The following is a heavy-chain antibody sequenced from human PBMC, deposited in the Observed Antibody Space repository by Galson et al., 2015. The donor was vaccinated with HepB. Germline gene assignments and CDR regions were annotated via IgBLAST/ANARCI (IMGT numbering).Heavy chain of an antibody. J-gene: IGHJ6*02. CDR1: GYSFTNYW. CDR2: IYPGDSEI. V-gene: IGHV5-51*01. D-gene: IGHD1-7*01. CDR3: ARLGHELYHYYGMDV. Sequence: QSGAEVKRPGESLKISCQASGYSFTNYWIGWVRQTPGYGLECMGIIYPGDSEIRYNPSFQGQVTMSVDKSISTAYLQWGSLKASDSAMYYRARLGHELYHYYGMDVWGQGTTVTVSS.